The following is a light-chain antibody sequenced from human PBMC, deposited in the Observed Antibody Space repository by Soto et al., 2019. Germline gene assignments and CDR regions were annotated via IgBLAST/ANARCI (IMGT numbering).Light chain of an antibody. CDR3: SSYTSSSTVV. CDR1: SSDVGIYKY. Sequence: QSALTQPASVSGSPGQSNTISCTGTSSDVGIYKYVSWYQQHPGKAPNLMIYEVTNRPSGVSNRFSGSKSGNTASLTISGLQAEDEADYYCSSYTSSSTVVFGGGTKLTVL. J-gene: IGLJ2*01. CDR2: EVT. V-gene: IGLV2-14*01.